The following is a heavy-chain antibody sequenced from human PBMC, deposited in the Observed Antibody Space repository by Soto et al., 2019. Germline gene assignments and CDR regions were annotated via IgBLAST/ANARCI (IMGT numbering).Heavy chain of an antibody. Sequence: QLQLQESGPGLVKPSETLSLTCTVSGGSISSSSYYWGWIRQPPGKGLEWIGSIYYSGSTYYNPSLKSRVTISVDTSKNQFSLKLSSVTAADTAVYYCASPLWFGEWPHVHYYYGMDVWGQGTTVTVSS. CDR3: ASPLWFGEWPHVHYYYGMDV. J-gene: IGHJ6*02. V-gene: IGHV4-39*01. CDR2: IYYSGST. CDR1: GGSISSSSYY. D-gene: IGHD3-10*01.